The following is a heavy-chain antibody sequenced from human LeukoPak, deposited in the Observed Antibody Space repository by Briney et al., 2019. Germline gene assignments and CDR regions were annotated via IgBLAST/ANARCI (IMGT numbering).Heavy chain of an antibody. CDR2: IYYSGST. CDR3: ARGVWFGELSSFYWFDP. V-gene: IGHV4-39*07. Sequence: SETLSLTCTVSGGSISSSSYYWGWIRQPPGRGLEWIGSIYYSGSTYYNPSLKSRVTISVDKSKNQFSLKLSSVTAADTAVYYCARGVWFGELSSFYWFDPWGQGTLVTVSS. J-gene: IGHJ5*02. CDR1: GGSISSSSYY. D-gene: IGHD3-10*01.